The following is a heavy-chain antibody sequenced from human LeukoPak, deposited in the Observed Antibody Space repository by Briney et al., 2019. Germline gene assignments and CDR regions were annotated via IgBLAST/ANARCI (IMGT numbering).Heavy chain of an antibody. V-gene: IGHV1-69*06. CDR3: ARGAFYSSGWHARGGDNYYYYMDV. D-gene: IGHD6-19*01. CDR1: GGTFSSNT. J-gene: IGHJ6*03. Sequence: SVKVSCKASGGTFSSNTISWVRQAPGQGLECMGGIIPIFGTANYAQKFQGRVTITADKSTSTAYMELSSLRSEDTAVYYCARGAFYSSGWHARGGDNYYYYMDVWGKGTTVTVSS. CDR2: IIPIFGTA.